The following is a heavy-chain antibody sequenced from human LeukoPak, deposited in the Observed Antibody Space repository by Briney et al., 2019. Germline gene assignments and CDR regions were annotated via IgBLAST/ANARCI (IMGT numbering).Heavy chain of an antibody. CDR1: GGSFSGYY. D-gene: IGHD3-3*01. CDR3: ARAPLGFLEWDY. J-gene: IGHJ4*02. V-gene: IGHV4-34*01. Sequence: SETLSLTCAVYGGSFSGYYWSWIRQPPGKGLEWIGEINHSGSTNYNPSLKSRVTISVDTSKNQFSLKLSSVTAADTAVYYCARAPLGFLEWDYWGQGTLVTVSS. CDR2: INHSGST.